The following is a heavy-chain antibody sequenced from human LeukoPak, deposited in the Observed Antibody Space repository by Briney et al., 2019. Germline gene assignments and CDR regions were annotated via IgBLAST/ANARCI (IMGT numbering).Heavy chain of an antibody. Sequence: SQTLSLTCTVSGGSISSYYWSWIRQPPGKGLEWIGYIYYSGSTNYNPSLKSRVTISVDTSKNQFSLKLSSVTAADTAVYYCARRAVALDYWGQGTLVTVSS. D-gene: IGHD6-19*01. CDR1: GGSISSYY. J-gene: IGHJ4*02. CDR2: IYYSGST. CDR3: ARRAVALDY. V-gene: IGHV4-59*08.